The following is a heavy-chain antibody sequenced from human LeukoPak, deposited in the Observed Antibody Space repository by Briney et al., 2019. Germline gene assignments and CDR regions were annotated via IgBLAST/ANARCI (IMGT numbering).Heavy chain of an antibody. J-gene: IGHJ4*02. Sequence: QPGESLRLSCAASGFAFSSYAMNWVRQAPGKGLQWVSAVSGSGGSTYYADSVKGRFTISRDNSKNTLYLQMNSLRAEDTAVYYCAKDHSSGWPYCFDYWGQGALVTVSS. CDR3: AKDHSSGWPYCFDY. V-gene: IGHV3-23*01. CDR2: VSGSGGST. CDR1: GFAFSSYA. D-gene: IGHD6-19*01.